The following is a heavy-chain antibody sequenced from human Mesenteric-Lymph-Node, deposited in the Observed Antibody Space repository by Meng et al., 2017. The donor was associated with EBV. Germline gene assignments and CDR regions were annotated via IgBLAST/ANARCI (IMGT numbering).Heavy chain of an antibody. V-gene: IGHV4-59*01. CDR1: GGSTRPFH. J-gene: IGHJ4*02. CDR3: ARHQGGSYDLPLDS. D-gene: IGHD1-26*01. Sequence: VKPSDTSPLPWPVLGGSTRPFHLSWIRRSPGKGLEWIGYIYYRGDTNHNPSLESRVTLSVDTSKNQFSLKLTSVTAADTAVYYCARHQGGSYDLPLDSWGQGTLVTVSS. CDR2: IYYRGDT.